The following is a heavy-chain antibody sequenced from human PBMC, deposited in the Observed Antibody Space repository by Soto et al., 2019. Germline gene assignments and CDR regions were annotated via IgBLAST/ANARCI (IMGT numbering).Heavy chain of an antibody. Sequence: QVQLQESGPGLVKPSETLSLTCTVSGGSISGYSWNWIRQPPGKGLEWIGHIYSSGSTNHNPPPKRRVTKSVDTSKNQISLKLSSVTAADTAVYFCARQAVGNYYYYGVDVGGQGTTVTVSS. CDR3: ARQAVGNYYYYGVDV. D-gene: IGHD2-15*01. J-gene: IGHJ6*02. CDR2: IYSSGST. V-gene: IGHV4-59*08. CDR1: GGSISGYS.